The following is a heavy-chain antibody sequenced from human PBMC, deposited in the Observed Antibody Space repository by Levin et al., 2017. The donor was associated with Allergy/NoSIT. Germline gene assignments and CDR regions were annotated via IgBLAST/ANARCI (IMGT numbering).Heavy chain of an antibody. CDR1: GYTFSSYA. Sequence: GGSLRLSCAASGYTFSSYAIHWVRQAPGKGLEWVAVISYDGSTTYYSDSVKGRFIISRDNSKNTLYLQMNSLRAEDTAVYYCARADSSSYPDYWGQGTLLTVSS. CDR2: ISYDGSTT. D-gene: IGHD3-22*01. J-gene: IGHJ4*02. CDR3: ARADSSSYPDY. V-gene: IGHV3-30-3*01.